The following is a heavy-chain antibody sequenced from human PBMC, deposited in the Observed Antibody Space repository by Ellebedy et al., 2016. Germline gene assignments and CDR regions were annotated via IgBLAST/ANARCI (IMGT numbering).Heavy chain of an antibody. J-gene: IGHJ6*02. CDR1: KFTLSDYY. D-gene: IGHD1-26*01. CDR2: ISTSGTYT. V-gene: IGHV3-11*06. Sequence: LSLTCAASKFTLSDYYISWIRQAPGKGLQWVSYISTSGTYTNYADSVKGRFTISRDSAKNSLYLQMNSLRPEDTAVYYCARGEVGAYGMDVWGQGTTVTVSS. CDR3: ARGEVGAYGMDV.